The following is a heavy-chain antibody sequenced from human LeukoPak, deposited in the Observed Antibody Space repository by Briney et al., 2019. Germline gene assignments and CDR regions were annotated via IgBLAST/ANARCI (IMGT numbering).Heavy chain of an antibody. Sequence: PSETLSLTCAVSGGSISGYYWSWIRQPPGQGLEWIGYIHYSGTTNYNPSLKSRVTMSVDTSKNQFSLKLNSVTAADTAVYYCARQVAVAGYYYYYGMDVWGQGTTVTVSS. V-gene: IGHV4-59*01. CDR3: ARQVAVAGYYYYYGMDV. CDR2: IHYSGTT. J-gene: IGHJ6*02. D-gene: IGHD6-13*01. CDR1: GGSISGYY.